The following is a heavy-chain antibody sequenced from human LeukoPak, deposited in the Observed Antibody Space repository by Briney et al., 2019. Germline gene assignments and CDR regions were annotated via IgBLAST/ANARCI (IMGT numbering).Heavy chain of an antibody. CDR3: ARETDYYGSGSYYKGYNWFDP. CDR1: GGSISSYY. V-gene: IGHV4-4*07. CDR2: IYTSGST. J-gene: IGHJ5*02. D-gene: IGHD3-10*01. Sequence: SETLSLTCTVSGGSISSYYWSWIRQPAGKGLEWIGRIYTSGSTNYNPSLKSRVTMSVDTSKNQFSLKLSSVTAADTAVDYCARETDYYGSGSYYKGYNWFDPWGQGTLVTVSS.